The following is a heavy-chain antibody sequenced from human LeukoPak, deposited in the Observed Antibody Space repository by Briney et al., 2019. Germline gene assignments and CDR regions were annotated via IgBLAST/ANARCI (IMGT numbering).Heavy chain of an antibody. CDR1: GLSVSSNY. Sequence: PGGSLRLSCAASGLSVSSNYMSWVRQAPGKGLEWVSLIYSGGSTYYADSVNGRSTISRDNSKNTLYLQMNSLRGEDTAVYYCARDARYCSSTGCYSDYWGQGTLVTVSS. CDR2: IYSGGST. D-gene: IGHD2-2*01. J-gene: IGHJ4*02. V-gene: IGHV3-66*02. CDR3: ARDARYCSSTGCYSDY.